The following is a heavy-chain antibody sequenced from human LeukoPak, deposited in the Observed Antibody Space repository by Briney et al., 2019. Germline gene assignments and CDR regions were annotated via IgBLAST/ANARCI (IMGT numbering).Heavy chain of an antibody. CDR2: INPNSGGT. CDR1: GYTFTGYY. CDR3: ARDDYVWGSYRYPYNWFDP. D-gene: IGHD3-16*02. V-gene: IGHV1-2*02. J-gene: IGHJ5*02. Sequence: GASVKVSCTASGYTFTGYYMHWVRQAPGQGLEWMGWINPNSGGTNYAQKLQGRVTMTTDTSTSTAYMELRSLRSDDTAVYYCARDDYVWGSYRYPYNWFDPWGQGTLVTVSS.